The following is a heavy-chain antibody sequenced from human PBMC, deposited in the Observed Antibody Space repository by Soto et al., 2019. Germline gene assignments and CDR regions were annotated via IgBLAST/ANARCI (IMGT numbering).Heavy chain of an antibody. V-gene: IGHV4-34*01. J-gene: IGHJ6*02. CDR3: ARARYGMDV. CDR2: INHSGST. Sequence: PSETLSLTCAAYGGSFSGYYWSWIRQPPGKGLEWIGEINHSGSTNYNPSLKSRVTISVDTSKNQFSLKLSSVTAADTAVYYCARARYGMDVWGQGTTVTVSS. CDR1: GGSFSGYY.